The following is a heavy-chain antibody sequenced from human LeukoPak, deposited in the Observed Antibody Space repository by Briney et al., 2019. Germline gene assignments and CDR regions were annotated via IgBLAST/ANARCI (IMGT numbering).Heavy chain of an antibody. D-gene: IGHD3-10*01. CDR1: GYTFTSYG. Sequence: RASVKVSCKASGYTFTSYGISWVRQAPGQGLEWMGWISAYNGNTNYAQNLQGRVTMTTDTSTSTAYMELRSLRSDDTAVYYCARDRWDGSGNYMDVWGKGTTVTVSS. CDR3: ARDRWDGSGNYMDV. CDR2: ISAYNGNT. J-gene: IGHJ6*03. V-gene: IGHV1-18*01.